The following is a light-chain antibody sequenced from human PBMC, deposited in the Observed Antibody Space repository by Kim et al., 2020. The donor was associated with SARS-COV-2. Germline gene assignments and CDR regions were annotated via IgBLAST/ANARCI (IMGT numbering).Light chain of an antibody. V-gene: IGKV3-20*01. Sequence: EIVLTQSPGTLSLSPGERATLSCRASQSVTNSYLAWYQQKPGQAPRLLIYDASSRATGIPDRFSGSGSATDFTLTISRLEPEDFAVYYCQQYGSSRTFGQGTELEIK. J-gene: IGKJ2*01. CDR2: DAS. CDR1: QSVTNSY. CDR3: QQYGSSRT.